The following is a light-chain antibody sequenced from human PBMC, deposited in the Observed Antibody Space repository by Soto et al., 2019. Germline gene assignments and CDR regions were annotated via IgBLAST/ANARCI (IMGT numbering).Light chain of an antibody. J-gene: IGKJ2*01. Sequence: DIQMTQSPSSVSATVGDRVTITCRASQDISSWLAWYQQKPGKAPKLLIYAASSSLSGVPSRFSGTGSGTDFTLTISSLQPEDFATYYCQQANSFPYTFGQGTKLEIK. CDR2: AAS. V-gene: IGKV1-12*01. CDR3: QQANSFPYT. CDR1: QDISSW.